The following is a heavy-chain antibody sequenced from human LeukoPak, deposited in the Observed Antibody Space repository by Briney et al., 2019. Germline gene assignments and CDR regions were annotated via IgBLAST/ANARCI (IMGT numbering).Heavy chain of an antibody. D-gene: IGHD3-22*01. CDR3: AKDRYYDSSGYYSPYFDY. CDR1: GFTLSSCA. Sequence: GGSLRLSCAASGFTLSSCAMSWVRQAPGKGLEWVSAISGSGGSTYYADSVKGRFTFSRDNSKNTLYLQMNSLRAEDTAVYYCAKDRYYDSSGYYSPYFDYWGQGTLVTVSS. V-gene: IGHV3-23*01. CDR2: ISGSGGST. J-gene: IGHJ4*02.